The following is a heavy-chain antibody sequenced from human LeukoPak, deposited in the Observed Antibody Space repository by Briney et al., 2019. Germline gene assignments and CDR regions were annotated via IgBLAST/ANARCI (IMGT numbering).Heavy chain of an antibody. Sequence: GESLKISCKGSGYSFTSYWIGWDRQMPGKGREWMGIIFPGDSDTRYSPSFQGQVTISADKSISTAYLQWSSLKASDTAMYYCARHRLISSSLPWFDPWGQGPLVTVSS. CDR3: ARHRLISSSLPWFDP. CDR1: GYSFTSYW. J-gene: IGHJ5*02. D-gene: IGHD6-13*01. CDR2: IFPGDSDT. V-gene: IGHV5-51*01.